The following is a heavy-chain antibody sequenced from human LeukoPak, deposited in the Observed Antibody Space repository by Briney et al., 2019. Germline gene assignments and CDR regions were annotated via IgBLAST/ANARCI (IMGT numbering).Heavy chain of an antibody. CDR1: GFTFSSYE. Sequence: GGSLRLSCAASGFTFSSYEMNWVRQAPGKGLEWVSYISSSGSTIYYADSVKGRFTISRDNSKNTLYLQMNSLRAEDTAAYYCARFWNDALDIWGQGTMVTVSS. CDR3: ARFWNDALDI. D-gene: IGHD1-1*01. J-gene: IGHJ3*02. V-gene: IGHV3-48*03. CDR2: ISSSGSTI.